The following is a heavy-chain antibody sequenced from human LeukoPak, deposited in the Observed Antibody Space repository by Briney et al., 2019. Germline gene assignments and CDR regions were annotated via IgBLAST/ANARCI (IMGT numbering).Heavy chain of an antibody. CDR3: ASRTRYYYYGMDV. J-gene: IGHJ6*02. Sequence: ASVKVSCKASGYTFTGYYMHWVRQAPGQGLEWMGWINPNSGGTNYAQKFQGRVTMTRDTSISTAYMELSSLRSEDTAVYYCASRTRYYYYGMDVWGQGTTVTVSS. CDR2: INPNSGGT. CDR1: GYTFTGYY. V-gene: IGHV1-2*02.